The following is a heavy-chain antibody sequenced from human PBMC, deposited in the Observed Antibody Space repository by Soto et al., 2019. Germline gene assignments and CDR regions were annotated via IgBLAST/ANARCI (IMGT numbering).Heavy chain of an antibody. CDR2: IYYSGST. CDR3: ARGSAYYYDSSGYYGY. J-gene: IGHJ4*02. V-gene: IGHV4-30-4*01. Sequence: SETLSLTCTVSGGSISSGDYYWSWIRQPPGKGLEWIGYIYYSGSTYYNPSLKSRVTISVDTSKNQFSLKLSSVTAADTAVYYCARGSAYYYDSSGYYGYWGQGTLVTVSS. CDR1: GGSISSGDYY. D-gene: IGHD3-22*01.